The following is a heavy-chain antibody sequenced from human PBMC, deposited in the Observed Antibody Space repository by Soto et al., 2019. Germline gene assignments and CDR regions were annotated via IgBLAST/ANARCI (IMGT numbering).Heavy chain of an antibody. Sequence: QVQLVQSGAEVKKPGSSVKVSCKASGGTCSSYAISWVRQAPGKGLEWMGGIIPIFGTANYAQKFQGRVTITADESTSTAYTELSSLRSEDTAVYYFAREASGYDYFDYWGQGTLVTVSS. V-gene: IGHV1-69*01. J-gene: IGHJ4*02. CDR3: AREASGYDYFDY. D-gene: IGHD5-12*01. CDR1: GGTCSSYA. CDR2: IIPIFGTA.